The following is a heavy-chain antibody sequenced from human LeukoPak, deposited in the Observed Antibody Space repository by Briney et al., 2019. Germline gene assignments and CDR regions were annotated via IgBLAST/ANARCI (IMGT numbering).Heavy chain of an antibody. D-gene: IGHD4-17*01. V-gene: IGHV3-30*02. CDR2: IRCYGSNK. CDR3: AKDNWSYGDYVPDAFDI. Sequence: PGGSLRLSCAASGFTFSSYGMHSGRQAPGRGLGRVAFIRCYGSNKYYADSVKGRFTISRDNSTNTAYMQMNSLRAEDTAVYYCAKDNWSYGDYVPDAFDIWGQGTMVTVSS. J-gene: IGHJ3*02. CDR1: GFTFSSYG.